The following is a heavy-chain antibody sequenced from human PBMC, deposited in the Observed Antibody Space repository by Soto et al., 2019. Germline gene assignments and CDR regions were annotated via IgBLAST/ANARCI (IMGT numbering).Heavy chain of an antibody. Sequence: GESLKISCKASGYSFTNYCIGWVRQMPGKGLEWMGIIYPGDSDTKYSPSFEGQVTISADKSIGTAYLQWSSLKASDTAMYYCAKARCSSTSCPYYFDYWGQGTLVTVSS. D-gene: IGHD2-2*01. V-gene: IGHV5-51*01. CDR3: AKARCSSTSCPYYFDY. CDR1: GYSFTNYC. J-gene: IGHJ4*02. CDR2: IYPGDSDT.